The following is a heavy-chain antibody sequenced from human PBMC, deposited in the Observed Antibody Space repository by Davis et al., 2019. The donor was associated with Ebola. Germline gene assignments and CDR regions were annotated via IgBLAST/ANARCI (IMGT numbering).Heavy chain of an antibody. CDR1: GFTFSSYW. Sequence: PGGSLRLSCAASGFTFSSYWMSWVRQAPGKGLEWVANIKQDGSEKYYVDSVKGRFTISRDNAKNSLYLQMNSLRAEDTAVYYCARDAYCSSTSCYMGHAFDIWGQGTMVTVSS. D-gene: IGHD2-2*02. V-gene: IGHV3-7*03. J-gene: IGHJ3*02. CDR3: ARDAYCSSTSCYMGHAFDI. CDR2: IKQDGSEK.